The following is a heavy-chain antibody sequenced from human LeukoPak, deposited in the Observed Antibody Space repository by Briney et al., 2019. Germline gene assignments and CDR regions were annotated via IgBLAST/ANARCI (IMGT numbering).Heavy chain of an antibody. Sequence: GGSLRLSCAASGFTFSNAWMSGVRQAPGKGLEWVGRIKSKTDGGTTDYAAPVKGRFTISRDDSKNTLYLQMNSLKTEDTAVYYCTTVKRRSGYSLFAFDIWGQGTMVTVSS. CDR2: IKSKTDGGTT. CDR3: TTVKRRSGYSLFAFDI. V-gene: IGHV3-15*01. D-gene: IGHD3-22*01. J-gene: IGHJ3*02. CDR1: GFTFSNAW.